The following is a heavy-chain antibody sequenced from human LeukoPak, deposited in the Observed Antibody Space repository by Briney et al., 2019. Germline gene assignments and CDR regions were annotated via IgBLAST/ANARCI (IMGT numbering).Heavy chain of an antibody. CDR1: GGTFSSYA. V-gene: IGHV1-69*13. CDR2: IIPIFGTA. CDR3: ARGYKYYDFWSGYFLGAFDI. D-gene: IGHD3-3*01. Sequence: SVKASCKASGGTFSSYAISWVRQAPGQGLEWMGGIIPIFGTANYAQKFQGRVTITADESTSTAYMELSSLRSEDTAVYYCARGYKYYDFWSGYFLGAFDIWGQGTMVTVSS. J-gene: IGHJ3*02.